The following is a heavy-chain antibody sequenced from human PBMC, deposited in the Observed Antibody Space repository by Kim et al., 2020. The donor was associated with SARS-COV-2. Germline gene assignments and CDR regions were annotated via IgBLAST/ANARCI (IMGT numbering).Heavy chain of an antibody. V-gene: IGHV1-18*01. CDR3: ASDRSYGDDTFDY. Sequence: NYAHNLQGRVTLTPDTATSTAFLELRSMRSDDTAVYFCASDRSYGDDTFDYWGQGTLVTVSS. J-gene: IGHJ4*02. D-gene: IGHD4-17*01.